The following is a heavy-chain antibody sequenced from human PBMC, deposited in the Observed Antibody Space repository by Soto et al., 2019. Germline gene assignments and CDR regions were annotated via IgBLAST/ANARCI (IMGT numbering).Heavy chain of an antibody. J-gene: IGHJ1*01. Sequence: QVQLQQWGAGLLKPSETLSLTCAVYGGSFSGYYWSWIRQPPGKGLEWIGEINHSGSTNYNPSLKSRVTISVDTSKNQFSLKLSSVTAADTAVYYCARASRGYYHFQHWGQGTLVTVPS. CDR3: ARASRGYYHFQH. V-gene: IGHV4-34*01. CDR1: GGSFSGYY. CDR2: INHSGST. D-gene: IGHD2-8*01.